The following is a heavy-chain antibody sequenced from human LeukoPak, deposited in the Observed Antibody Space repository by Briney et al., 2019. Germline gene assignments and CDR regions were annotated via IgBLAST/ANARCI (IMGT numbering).Heavy chain of an antibody. CDR2: IYTSGST. CDR1: GGSISSYY. J-gene: IGHJ4*02. V-gene: IGHV4-4*07. Sequence: PSETLSLTCTVSGGSISSYYWSWIRQPAGKGLEWIGRIYTSGSTNYNPSLKSRVTMSVDTSKNQFSLKLSSATAADTVVYYCARDAAEEVADRTYYFDYWGQGTLVTVSS. D-gene: IGHD6-19*01. CDR3: ARDAAEEVADRTYYFDY.